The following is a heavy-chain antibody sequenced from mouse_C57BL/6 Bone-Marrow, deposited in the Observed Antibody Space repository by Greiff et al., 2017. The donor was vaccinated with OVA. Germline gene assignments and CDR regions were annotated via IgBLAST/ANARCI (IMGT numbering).Heavy chain of an antibody. Sequence: QVQLQQSGAELVKPGASVKISCKASGYAFSSYWMNWVKQRPGKGLEWIGQIYPGDGDNNYNGQFKGKATLTADKSSSTAYMQLSSLTSEDSAVYFCAGVPTVVAHYAMDYWGQGTSVTVSS. V-gene: IGHV1-80*01. D-gene: IGHD1-1*01. CDR2: IYPGDGDN. CDR3: AGVPTVVAHYAMDY. J-gene: IGHJ4*01. CDR1: GYAFSSYW.